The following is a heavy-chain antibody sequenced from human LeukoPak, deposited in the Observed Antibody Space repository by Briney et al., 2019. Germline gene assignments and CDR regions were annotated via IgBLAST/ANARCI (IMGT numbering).Heavy chain of an antibody. Sequence: GGSLRLSCAASGFTLSSYAMSWVRQGPGKGLEWVSAISVSGNTYHADSVKGRFAISRDNAKNSLYLQMNSLRAEDTAVYYCAREGKETVGATDIDYWGQGTLVTVSS. D-gene: IGHD1-26*01. J-gene: IGHJ4*02. CDR1: GFTLSSYA. CDR2: ISVSGNT. V-gene: IGHV3-23*01. CDR3: AREGKETVGATDIDY.